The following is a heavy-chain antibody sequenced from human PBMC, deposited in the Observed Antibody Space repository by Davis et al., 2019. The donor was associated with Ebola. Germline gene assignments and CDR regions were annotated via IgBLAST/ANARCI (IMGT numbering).Heavy chain of an antibody. CDR2: ISGSGGST. Sequence: PGGSLRLSCAASGFTFSSYAMSWVRQAPGKGLEWVSAISGSGGSTYYADSVKGRFTISRDNSKNTLYLQMNSLRAEDTAVYYCARDDVGYYGMDVWGQGTTVTVSS. J-gene: IGHJ6*02. CDR1: GFTFSSYA. CDR3: ARDDVGYYGMDV. V-gene: IGHV3-23*01.